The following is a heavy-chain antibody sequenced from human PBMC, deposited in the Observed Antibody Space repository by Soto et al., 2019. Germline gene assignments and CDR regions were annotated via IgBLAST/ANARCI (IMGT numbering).Heavy chain of an antibody. V-gene: IGHV4-34*01. CDR3: ARDRILDGLDV. CDR1: SASLGDHY. Sequence: SETLSLTCAVFSASLGDHYWAWIRQSPDKGLEWIGEVHPSGSTDYNPSLKSRLTLSLDTSKNQFSLILTSVTAADTAVYYCARDRILDGLDVWGQGTTVTVSS. CDR2: VHPSGST. J-gene: IGHJ6*02.